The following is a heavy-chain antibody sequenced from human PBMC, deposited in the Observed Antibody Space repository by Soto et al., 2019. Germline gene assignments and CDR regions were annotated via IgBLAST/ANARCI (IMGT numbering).Heavy chain of an antibody. Sequence: QVQLVQSGAEVKKPGASVKVSCKASGSTFTVYYIPWVRQAPGQGLEWKGWINPNSGGTNFAQKLHGRVTMTRDTSISTAYMELSRLRSEDTGVYYCAIPSRANSSGRTGDYLGQGTLVTGSS. CDR1: GSTFTVYY. CDR3: AIPSRANSSGRTGDY. CDR2: INPNSGGT. V-gene: IGHV1-2*02. J-gene: IGHJ4*02. D-gene: IGHD6-19*01.